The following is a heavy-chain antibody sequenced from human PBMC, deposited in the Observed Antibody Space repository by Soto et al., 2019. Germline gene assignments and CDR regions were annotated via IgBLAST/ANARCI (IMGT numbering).Heavy chain of an antibody. V-gene: IGHV3-30*18. D-gene: IGHD2-21*02. CDR1: GFTFSSYG. J-gene: IGHJ4*02. CDR2: ISYDGSNK. CDR3: AKDSDSCLVY. Sequence: GGSLRLSCAASGFTFSSYGMHWVRQAPGKGLEWVAVISYDGSNKYYADSVKGRFTISRDNSKNTLYLQMNSLRAEDTAVYYCAKDSDSCLVYWGQGTLVTVSS.